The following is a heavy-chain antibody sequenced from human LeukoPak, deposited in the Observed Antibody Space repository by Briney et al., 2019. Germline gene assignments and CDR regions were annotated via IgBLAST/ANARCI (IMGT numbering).Heavy chain of an antibody. CDR3: ASSSGDPYYYGMDV. D-gene: IGHD7-27*01. Sequence: ASVKVSCKASGYTFTSYDINWVRQATGQGLGWMGWMNPNSGNTGYAQKFQGRVTMTRNTSISTAYMELSSLRSEDTAVYYCASSSGDPYYYGMDVWGQGTTVTVSS. V-gene: IGHV1-8*01. CDR2: MNPNSGNT. J-gene: IGHJ6*02. CDR1: GYTFTSYD.